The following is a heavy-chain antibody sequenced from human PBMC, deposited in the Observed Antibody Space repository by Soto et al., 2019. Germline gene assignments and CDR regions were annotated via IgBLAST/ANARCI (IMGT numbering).Heavy chain of an antibody. D-gene: IGHD6-19*01. CDR2: ISHSGST. CDR1: GGSISSGGYS. CDR3: ARAGGLGAVAADY. J-gene: IGHJ4*02. Sequence: QLQLQESGSGLVKPSQTLSLTCAVSGGSISSGGYSWRWIRQPPGKGLEWIGYISHSGSTYYNPSLKSRVTISVDRSKNQFSLKLSSVTAADTAVYYCARAGGLGAVAADYWGQGTLVTVSS. V-gene: IGHV4-30-2*01.